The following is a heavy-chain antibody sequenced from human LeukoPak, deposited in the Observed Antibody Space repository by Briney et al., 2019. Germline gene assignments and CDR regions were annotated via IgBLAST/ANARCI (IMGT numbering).Heavy chain of an antibody. CDR1: GFTFSDHY. CDR2: TRNKANTYTT. Sequence: GGSLRLSCAASGFTFSDHYMDWVRQAPGKGLEWVGLTRNKANTYTTEYAASVKGRFTISRDDSKNSLYLQMNSLRAEDTAHYYCARASTTVVTLDTFAIWGQGTMVTVSS. V-gene: IGHV3-72*01. D-gene: IGHD4-23*01. CDR3: ARASTTVVTLDTFAI. J-gene: IGHJ3*02.